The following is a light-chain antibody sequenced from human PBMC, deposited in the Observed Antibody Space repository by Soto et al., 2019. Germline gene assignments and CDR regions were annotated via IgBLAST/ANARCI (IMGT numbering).Light chain of an antibody. J-gene: IGLJ2*01. V-gene: IGLV3-1*01. CDR3: QAWDSSTAV. CDR2: QDS. CDR1: KLGDKY. Sequence: SYELTQPPSVSVSPRQTASLTFSGDKLGDKYACWYQQKPGQSPVLGIYQDSKRPSGIPERFSGSNSGNTATLTISGTQAMDEADYYCQAWDSSTAVFGGGTKVTVL.